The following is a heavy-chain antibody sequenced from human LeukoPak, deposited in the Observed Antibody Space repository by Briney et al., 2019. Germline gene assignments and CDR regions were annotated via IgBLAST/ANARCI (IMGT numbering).Heavy chain of an antibody. CDR1: GLNFSSRW. D-gene: IGHD1-26*01. V-gene: IGHV3-23*01. CDR2: ISSSGSGDNT. Sequence: GGSLRLSCAASGLNFSSRWMNWVRQAPGQGLEWVSDISSSGSGDNTYYADSVKGRFTISRDSSKNTLFLHMNTLRAEDTAIYYCAKDRTVGASYWYFDLWGRGTLVTVSS. CDR3: AKDRTVGASYWYFDL. J-gene: IGHJ2*01.